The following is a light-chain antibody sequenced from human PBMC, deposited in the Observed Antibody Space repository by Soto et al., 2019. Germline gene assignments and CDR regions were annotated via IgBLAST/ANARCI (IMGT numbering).Light chain of an antibody. V-gene: IGLV1-40*01. Sequence: QSVLTQPPSVSGAPGQRVTISCTGSSSKIGAGYDVHWYQQLPGTAPKLLIYGNSNRPSGVPDRFSGSKSGTSASLAITGLQAEDEADYYCQSYDSSHVVFGGGTKVTVL. CDR1: SSKIGAGYD. J-gene: IGLJ2*01. CDR2: GNS. CDR3: QSYDSSHVV.